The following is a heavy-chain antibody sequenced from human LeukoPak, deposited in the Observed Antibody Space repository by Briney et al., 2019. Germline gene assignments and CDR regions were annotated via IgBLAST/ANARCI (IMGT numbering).Heavy chain of an antibody. CDR3: ARDDADSPPTDAFDI. CDR2: IKQDGSEK. V-gene: IGHV3-7*01. J-gene: IGHJ3*02. Sequence: GGSLRLSCAASGFTFSSYWMSWVRQAPGKGLEWVANIKQDGSEKYYVDSVKGRFTISRDNANNSLYLQMNSLRAEDTAVYYCARDDADSPPTDAFDIWGQGTMVTVSS. CDR1: GFTFSSYW.